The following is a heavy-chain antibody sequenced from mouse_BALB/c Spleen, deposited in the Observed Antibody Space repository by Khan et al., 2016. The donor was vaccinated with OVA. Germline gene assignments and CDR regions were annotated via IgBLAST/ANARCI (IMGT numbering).Heavy chain of an antibody. V-gene: IGHV1-4*01. CDR1: GYTFTTYT. J-gene: IGHJ3*01. D-gene: IGHD2-14*01. Sequence: VQLQESGAELARPGASVKMSCKASGYTFTTYTIHWVKQRPGKGLEWIGYIIPSNDYTNYNQKFKDRATLTADKSSSTAYMQLSSLTSEYSAVYYCVREGAYYRSDGCFADWGQVTLVTVSA. CDR3: VREGAYYRSDGCFAD. CDR2: IIPSNDYT.